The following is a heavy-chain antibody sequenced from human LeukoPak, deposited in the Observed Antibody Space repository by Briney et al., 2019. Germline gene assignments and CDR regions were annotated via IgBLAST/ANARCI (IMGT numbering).Heavy chain of an antibody. D-gene: IGHD3-16*01. V-gene: IGHV3-30*02. J-gene: IGHJ3*02. Sequence: PGGSLRLSCAASGFTFSRYGMHWARQAPGKGLEWVAFIRYDGSNKYYADSVKGRFTISRDNSKNTLYLQMNSLRAEDTAVYYCAKVRSRGGGAFDIWGQGTMVTVSS. CDR3: AKVRSRGGGAFDI. CDR1: GFTFSRYG. CDR2: IRYDGSNK.